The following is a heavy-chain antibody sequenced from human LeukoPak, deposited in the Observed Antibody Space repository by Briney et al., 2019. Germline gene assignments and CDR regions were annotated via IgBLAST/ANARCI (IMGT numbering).Heavy chain of an antibody. D-gene: IGHD6-13*01. Sequence: PSGGSLRLSCAASGFTFTTYAMHWVRQAPGRGLEYVSAISTDGGGTYYANSVKGRFTISRDNSKNTLYLQMGSLRVEDMAVYYCAGYSSGSCYDYWGQGTLVTVSS. CDR2: ISTDGGGT. J-gene: IGHJ4*02. V-gene: IGHV3-64*01. CDR3: AGYSSGSCYDY. CDR1: GFTFTTYA.